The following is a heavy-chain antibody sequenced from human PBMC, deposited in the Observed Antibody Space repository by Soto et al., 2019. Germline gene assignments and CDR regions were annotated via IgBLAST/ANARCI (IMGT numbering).Heavy chain of an antibody. Sequence: QMQLQESGPGLVKPSETLSLTCSVSGGSISGHYWSWVRQTPGKGLEWIGYIYYSGSTNYNPSLKSRVTISVDTSKNQFSLRLTSVTAADTAVYYCARGPYYDLIWNYYYMDVWGKGTTVTVSS. CDR3: ARGPYYDLIWNYYYMDV. CDR1: GGSISGHY. V-gene: IGHV4-59*08. CDR2: IYYSGST. D-gene: IGHD3-16*01. J-gene: IGHJ6*03.